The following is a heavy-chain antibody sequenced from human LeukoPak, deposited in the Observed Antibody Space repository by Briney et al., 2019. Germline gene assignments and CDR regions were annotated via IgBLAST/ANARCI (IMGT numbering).Heavy chain of an antibody. Sequence: EGSLRLSCAASGFTFSNYSMNWVRQAPGKGLEWVANIKQDGSEKYYVDSVKGRFTISRDNTKSSLYLQMNSLRDEDTAVYYCARDIGDCSSLSCYNHYYYMDVWGKGTTVTVSS. CDR1: GFTFSNYS. V-gene: IGHV3-7*01. CDR2: IKQDGSEK. J-gene: IGHJ6*03. D-gene: IGHD2-2*02. CDR3: ARDIGDCSSLSCYNHYYYMDV.